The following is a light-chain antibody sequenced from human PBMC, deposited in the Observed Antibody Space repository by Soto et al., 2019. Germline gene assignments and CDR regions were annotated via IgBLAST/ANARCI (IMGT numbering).Light chain of an antibody. CDR2: KAS. V-gene: IGKV1-39*01. J-gene: IGKJ5*01. CDR3: QQSYSTPIT. CDR1: QSIGKF. Sequence: DIQMTQSPSSLSASVGDRVTITCRASQSIGKFLNWYQQKPGKAPKLLIYKASTLKSGVPSRFSGSGSGTDFTLTISSLQPEDFATYYCQQSYSTPITFGQGTRLEI.